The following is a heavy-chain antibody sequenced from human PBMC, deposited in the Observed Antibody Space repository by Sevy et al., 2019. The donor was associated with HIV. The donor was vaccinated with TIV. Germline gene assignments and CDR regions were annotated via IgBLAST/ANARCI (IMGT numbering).Heavy chain of an antibody. J-gene: IGHJ3*02. CDR2: IKQDGSGK. CDR3: ATDLFSSSSADVFDI. Sequence: GGSLRLSCAASGFTFSTYWMNWVRQAPGKGLEGVANIKQDGSGKNYVDSVKGRFTISRDNARNSLFLELNSLKVEDTAVYYCATDLFSSSSADVFDILGQGTMVTVSS. D-gene: IGHD6-6*01. V-gene: IGHV3-7*01. CDR1: GFTFSTYW.